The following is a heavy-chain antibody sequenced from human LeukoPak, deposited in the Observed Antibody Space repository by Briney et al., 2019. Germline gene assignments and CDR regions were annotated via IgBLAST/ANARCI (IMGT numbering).Heavy chain of an antibody. V-gene: IGHV3-30*18. CDR2: ISYDGSNK. CDR1: GFTFSDYY. D-gene: IGHD3-22*01. CDR3: AKDLPYYYDSSGYYSPFDY. Sequence: GGSLRLSCAASGFTFSDYYMSWIRQAPGKGLEWVAVISYDGSNKYYADSVKGRFTISRDNSKNTLYLQMNSLRAEDTAVYYCAKDLPYYYDSSGYYSPFDYWGQGTLVTVSS. J-gene: IGHJ4*02.